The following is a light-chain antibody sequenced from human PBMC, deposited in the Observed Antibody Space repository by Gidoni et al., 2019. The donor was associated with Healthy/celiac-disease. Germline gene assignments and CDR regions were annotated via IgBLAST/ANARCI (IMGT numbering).Light chain of an antibody. Sequence: EMVLTQSPGTRSVSPGERATLSGRASQSVSRSYLAWYQQKPGQAPRLLIYGASSRATGIPDRFSGSGSGTDFTLTISRLEPEDFAVYYCQQYGSSPRLTFGGGTKVEIK. V-gene: IGKV3-20*01. CDR3: QQYGSSPRLT. CDR1: QSVSRSY. J-gene: IGKJ4*01. CDR2: GAS.